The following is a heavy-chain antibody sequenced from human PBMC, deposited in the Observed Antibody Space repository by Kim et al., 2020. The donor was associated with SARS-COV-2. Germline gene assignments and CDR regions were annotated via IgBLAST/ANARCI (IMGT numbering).Heavy chain of an antibody. J-gene: IGHJ4*02. D-gene: IGHD3-3*01. CDR3: AKNVGVVSIIDN. CDR1: GFTFSSYG. Sequence: GGSLRLSCAASGFTFSSYGMTWVRQAPGKGLEWVSAVSDNGRNTYYADSVKGRFTVSRDNSKNTLYLQMNNLRGDDTAVYYCAKNVGVVSIIDNWGQGT. V-gene: IGHV3-23*01. CDR2: VSDNGRNT.